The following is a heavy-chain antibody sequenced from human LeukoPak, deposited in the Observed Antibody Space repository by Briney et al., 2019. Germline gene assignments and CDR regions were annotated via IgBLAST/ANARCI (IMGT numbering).Heavy chain of an antibody. CDR2: IYYSGST. CDR1: GGSISSGGYY. J-gene: IGHJ5*02. V-gene: IGHV4-31*03. D-gene: IGHD2-8*01. CDR3: ARGRRRGPMVDWFDP. Sequence: SETLSLTCTVSGGSISSGGYYWICMRQHPGKGLVWIVYIYYSGSTYYNPSLKSRVTISVDTSKNQFSLKLSSVTAADTAVYYCARGRRRGPMVDWFDPWGQGTLVTVSS.